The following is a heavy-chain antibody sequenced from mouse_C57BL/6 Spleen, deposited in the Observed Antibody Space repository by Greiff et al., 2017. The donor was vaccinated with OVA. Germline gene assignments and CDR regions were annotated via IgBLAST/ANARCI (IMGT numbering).Heavy chain of an antibody. Sequence: QVQLKQPGAELVKPGASVKLSCKASGYTFTSYWMHWVKQRPGQGLEWIGMIHPNSGSTNYNEKFKSKATLTVDKSSSTAYMQLSSLTSKDSAVYYCANDASYAMDYWGQGTSVTVSS. CDR3: ANDASYAMDY. J-gene: IGHJ4*01. D-gene: IGHD2-3*01. CDR1: GYTFTSYW. V-gene: IGHV1-64*01. CDR2: IHPNSGST.